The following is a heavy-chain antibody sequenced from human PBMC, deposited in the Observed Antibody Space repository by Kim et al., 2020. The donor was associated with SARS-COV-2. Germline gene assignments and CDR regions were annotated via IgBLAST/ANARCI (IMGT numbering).Heavy chain of an antibody. J-gene: IGHJ6*02. CDR3: ARGGEDYGGNSGGDYYYGMDV. Sequence: ASVKVSCKASGYTFTGYYMHWVRQAPGQGLEWMGWINPNSGGTNYAQKFQGRVTMTRDTSISTAYMELSRLRSDDTAVYYCARGGEDYGGNSGGDYYYGMDVWAKGPRSPSP. CDR1: GYTFTGYY. CDR2: INPNSGGT. D-gene: IGHD4-17*01. V-gene: IGHV1-2*02.